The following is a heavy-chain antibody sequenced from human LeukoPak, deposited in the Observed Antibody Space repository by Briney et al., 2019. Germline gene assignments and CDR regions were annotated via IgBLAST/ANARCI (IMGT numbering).Heavy chain of an antibody. CDR1: GYTFTSYG. CDR3: ARDGWYKSYYYYGMDV. CDR2: ISAYNGNT. J-gene: IGHJ6*04. D-gene: IGHD6-19*01. Sequence: ASVKVSSKASGYTFTSYGISWVRQAPGQGLEWMGWISAYNGNTNYAQKLQGRVTMTTDTSTSTAYMELRSLRSDDTAVYYCARDGWYKSYYYYGMDVWGKGTTVTVSS. V-gene: IGHV1-18*04.